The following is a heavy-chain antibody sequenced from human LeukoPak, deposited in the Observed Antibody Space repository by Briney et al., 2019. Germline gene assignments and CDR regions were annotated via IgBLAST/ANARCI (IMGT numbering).Heavy chain of an antibody. Sequence: GGSLRLSCAAAGFTFDDYTMHWVRQAPGKGLEWVSLISWDGGSTYYADSVKGRFTISRDNSKHSLYLQMNSLRTEDTALYYCAKGYCSGGSCYDFLDYWGQGTLVTVSS. D-gene: IGHD2-15*01. V-gene: IGHV3-43*01. J-gene: IGHJ4*02. CDR1: GFTFDDYT. CDR2: ISWDGGST. CDR3: AKGYCSGGSCYDFLDY.